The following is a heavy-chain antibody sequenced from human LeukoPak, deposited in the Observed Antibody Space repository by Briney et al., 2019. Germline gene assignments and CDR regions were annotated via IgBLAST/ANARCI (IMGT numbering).Heavy chain of an antibody. V-gene: IGHV3-48*03. D-gene: IGHD3-9*01. CDR3: ASLTQTATSEDY. Sequence: GGSLRLSCVASGFTFTTYEMNWVRQAPGKGLEWVAYISAGSSVIYYADSVKGRFTISRDNAKNSLYLQMGSLRAGDTAVYYCASLTQTATSEDYWGQGTLVSVSS. CDR1: GFTFTTYE. CDR2: ISAGSSVI. J-gene: IGHJ4*02.